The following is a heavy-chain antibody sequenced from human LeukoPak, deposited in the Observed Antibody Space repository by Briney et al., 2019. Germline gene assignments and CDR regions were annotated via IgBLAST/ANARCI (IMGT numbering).Heavy chain of an antibody. Sequence: ASVKVSCKASGYTFTGYYMHWVRQAPGQGLEWMGWINPNSGGTNYAQKFQGRVTMTRDTSISTAYMELSRLRSDDTAVYYCARDPGGSGSYRRRGFDPWGQGTLVTVSS. D-gene: IGHD3-10*01. V-gene: IGHV1-2*02. CDR1: GYTFTGYY. CDR2: INPNSGGT. J-gene: IGHJ5*02. CDR3: ARDPGGSGSYRRRGFDP.